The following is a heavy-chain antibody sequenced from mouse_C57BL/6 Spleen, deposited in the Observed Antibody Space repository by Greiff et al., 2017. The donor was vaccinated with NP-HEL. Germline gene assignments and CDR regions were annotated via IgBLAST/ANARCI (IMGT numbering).Heavy chain of an antibody. Sequence: EVQLVESGGGLVKPGGSLKLSCAASGFTFSSYAMSWVRQTPEKRLEWVATISDGGSYTYYPDNVKGRFTISRDNAKNNLYLQMSHLKSEDTAMYYCARKLGGRFDYWGQGTTLTVSS. CDR2: ISDGGSYT. V-gene: IGHV5-4*01. J-gene: IGHJ2*01. CDR3: ARKLGGRFDY. D-gene: IGHD4-1*01. CDR1: GFTFSSYA.